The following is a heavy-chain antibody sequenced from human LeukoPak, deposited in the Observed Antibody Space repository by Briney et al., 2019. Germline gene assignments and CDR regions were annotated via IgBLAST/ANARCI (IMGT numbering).Heavy chain of an antibody. CDR2: IYYGGST. V-gene: IGHV4-4*02. CDR1: GGSISSSNW. J-gene: IGHJ4*02. CDR3: ARGYSYGGYYFDY. D-gene: IGHD5-18*01. Sequence: SETLSLTCAVSGGSISSSNWWSWVRQPPGKGLEWIGTIYYGGSTYYNPSLKSRVTISVDTSKNQFSLKLSSVTAADTAVYYCARGYSYGGYYFDYWGQGTLVTVSS.